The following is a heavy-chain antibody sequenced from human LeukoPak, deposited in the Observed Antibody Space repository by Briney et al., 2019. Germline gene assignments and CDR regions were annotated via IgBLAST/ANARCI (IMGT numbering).Heavy chain of an antibody. CDR3: AKDGYQLLFQALSWFDP. CDR1: GFIFSSHG. Sequence: GGTLRLSCAASGFIFSSHGMNWVRQAPGKGLEWVSAISGSGGSTYYADSVKGRFTISRDNSKNTLCLQMNSLRAEDTAVYYCAKDGYQLLFQALSWFDPWGQGTLVTVSS. D-gene: IGHD2-2*01. V-gene: IGHV3-23*01. J-gene: IGHJ5*02. CDR2: ISGSGGST.